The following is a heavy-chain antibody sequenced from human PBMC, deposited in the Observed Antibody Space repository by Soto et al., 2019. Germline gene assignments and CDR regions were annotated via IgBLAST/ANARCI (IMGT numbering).Heavy chain of an antibody. CDR3: ARDDGWSSASLVDY. Sequence: QVKLVQSGAEVKKSGASVRVSCKASGYTFDNYGISWVRQAPGLGLEWMGWISAYNGHTNYAQKFQDRGNMTTDTSTRTAYMELRSLTSDDTTVFYCARDDGWSSASLVDYRGQGTVVTVSA. J-gene: IGHJ4*02. CDR1: GYTFDNYG. CDR2: ISAYNGHT. D-gene: IGHD6-19*01. V-gene: IGHV1-18*01.